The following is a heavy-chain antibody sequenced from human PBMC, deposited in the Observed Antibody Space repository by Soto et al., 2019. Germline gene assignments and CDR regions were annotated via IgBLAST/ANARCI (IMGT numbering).Heavy chain of an antibody. V-gene: IGHV4-30-4*01. CDR3: ARGYYYDSSGYPFDY. D-gene: IGHD3-22*01. J-gene: IGHJ4*02. CDR1: GGSISIGDYY. Sequence: SETLSLTCTVSGGSISIGDYYWSWIRQPPGKGLEWIGCIYYSGSTYYNPSLKSRVTISVDTSKTQFSLKLSSVTAADTAVYYCARGYYYDSSGYPFDYWGQGTLVTVSS. CDR2: IYYSGST.